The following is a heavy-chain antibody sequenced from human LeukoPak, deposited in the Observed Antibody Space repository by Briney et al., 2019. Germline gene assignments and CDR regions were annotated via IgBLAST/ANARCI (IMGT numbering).Heavy chain of an antibody. V-gene: IGHV4-34*01. J-gene: IGHJ4*02. D-gene: IGHD6-19*01. Sequence: PSETLSLTCAVYGGSFSGYYWSWIRQPPGKGLEWIGEINHSGSTNYNPSLKSRVTISVDTSKNQFSLKLSSVTAADTAVYYCARHVLKSGWYGDYFDYWGQGTLVTVSS. CDR3: ARHVLKSGWYGDYFDY. CDR2: INHSGST. CDR1: GGSFSGYY.